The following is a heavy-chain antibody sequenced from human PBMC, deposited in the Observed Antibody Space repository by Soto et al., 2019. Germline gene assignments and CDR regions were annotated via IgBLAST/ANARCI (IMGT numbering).Heavy chain of an antibody. Sequence: QVQLEKSGAEVKKPGSSVKVSCKASGGTFSTSAISWVRQAPGQGLEWMGGFIPIFPTPDYAHKFQGRLTITADESTSTAYMELSGLKSDDTAVYYCARDKARLQLGGNYYYILDVWGQGNTVTVSS. CDR2: FIPIFPTP. CDR1: GGTFSTSA. D-gene: IGHD5-12*01. J-gene: IGHJ6*02. V-gene: IGHV1-69*12. CDR3: ARDKARLQLGGNYYYILDV.